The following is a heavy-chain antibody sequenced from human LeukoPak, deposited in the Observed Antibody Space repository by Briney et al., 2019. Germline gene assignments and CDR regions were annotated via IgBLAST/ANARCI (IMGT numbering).Heavy chain of an antibody. CDR1: GGSXSGYY. CDR2: INHSGST. J-gene: IGHJ4*02. Sequence: ETLSLTCAVYGGSXSGYYWSWIRQPPGKGLEWIGEINHSGSTNYNPSLKSRVTISVDTSKNQFSLKLSSVTAADTAVYYCARGAYCSSTSCYTFGFDYWGQGTLVTVSS. CDR3: ARGAYCSSTSCYTFGFDY. D-gene: IGHD2-2*02. V-gene: IGHV4-34*01.